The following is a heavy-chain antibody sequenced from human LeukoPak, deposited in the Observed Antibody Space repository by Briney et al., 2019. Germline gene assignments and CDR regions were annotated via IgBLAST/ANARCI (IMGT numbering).Heavy chain of an antibody. CDR2: INAGNGNT. CDR3: AREVVWFGELSDPFDY. D-gene: IGHD3-10*01. CDR1: GYTFTSYA. Sequence: GASVTVSCKASGYTFTSYAMHWVRQAPGQRLEWMGWINAGNGNTKYSQKFQGRVTITADKSTSTAYMELSSLRSEDTAVYYCAREVVWFGELSDPFDYWGQGTLVTVSS. J-gene: IGHJ4*02. V-gene: IGHV1-3*01.